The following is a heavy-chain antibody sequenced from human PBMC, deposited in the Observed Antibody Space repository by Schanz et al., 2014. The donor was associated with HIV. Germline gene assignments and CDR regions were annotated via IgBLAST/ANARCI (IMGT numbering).Heavy chain of an antibody. Sequence: VQLVESGGGVVQPGRSLRLSCAGSGLTFSSYGMHWVRQTPGKGLEGVAFISNDGRNKYYADSVKGRFTISRDSSRNTLYLQMNSLRAEDTAVYYCAKVATWDYYGMDVWGQGTTVTVSS. CDR3: AKVATWDYYGMDV. CDR1: GLTFSSYG. CDR2: ISNDGRNK. J-gene: IGHJ6*02. V-gene: IGHV3-30*18.